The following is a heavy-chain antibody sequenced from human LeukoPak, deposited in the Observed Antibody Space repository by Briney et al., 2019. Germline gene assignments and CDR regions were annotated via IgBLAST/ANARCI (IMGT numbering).Heavy chain of an antibody. CDR1: RFTSSSYT. V-gene: IGHV3-21*01. D-gene: IGHD3-10*01. CDR3: ARGSLSSGSHYSDY. J-gene: IGHJ4*02. Sequence: GGSLRLSCAASRFTSSSYTMHWVRQAPGKGLEWVSSISSGSHYIYYADSVKGRFTISRDNAKNSVSLQMNSLRAEDTAVYYCARGSLSSGSHYSDYWGQGTLVTVSS. CDR2: ISSGSHYI.